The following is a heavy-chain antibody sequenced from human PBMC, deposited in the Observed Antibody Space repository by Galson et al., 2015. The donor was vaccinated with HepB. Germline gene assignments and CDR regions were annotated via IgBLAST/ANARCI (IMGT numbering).Heavy chain of an antibody. CDR3: ARASTRRGYSGYVDY. CDR1: GGSISSYY. Sequence: SETLSLTCTVSGGSISSYYWSWIRQPPGKGLEWIGYIYYSGSTNYNPSLKSRVTISVDTSKNQFSLKLSSVTAADTAVYYCARASTRRGYSGYVDYWGQGTLVTVSS. V-gene: IGHV4-59*01. J-gene: IGHJ4*02. CDR2: IYYSGST. D-gene: IGHD5-12*01.